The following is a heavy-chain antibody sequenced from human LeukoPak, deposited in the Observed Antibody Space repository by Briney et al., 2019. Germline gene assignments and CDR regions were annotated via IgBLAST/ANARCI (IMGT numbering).Heavy chain of an antibody. D-gene: IGHD2-2*01. J-gene: IGHJ6*03. V-gene: IGHV3-33*01. Sequence: GGSLRLSCAASGFTFSSYGMHWVRQAPGKGLEWVAVIWYDGSNKYYADSVKGRFTISRDNSKNTLYLQMNSLRAEDTAVYYCARVAVVPYYYYYYMDVGGKGTTVTVSS. CDR3: ARVAVVPYYYYYYMDV. CDR2: IWYDGSNK. CDR1: GFTFSSYG.